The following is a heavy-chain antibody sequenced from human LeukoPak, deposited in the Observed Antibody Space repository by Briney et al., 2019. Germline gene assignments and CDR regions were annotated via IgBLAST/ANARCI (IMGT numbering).Heavy chain of an antibody. CDR2: IYTSGST. CDR1: GGSISSGSYY. Sequence: SDTLSLTCTVSGGSISSGSYYWSWIRPPAGKGLEGIGRIYTSGSTNYTPSLKSQVTISVDTSKNQFSLRLSSVTAADTAVYYCARLKKGFTFDYWGQGTLVTVSS. CDR3: ARLKKGFTFDY. V-gene: IGHV4-61*02. J-gene: IGHJ4*02.